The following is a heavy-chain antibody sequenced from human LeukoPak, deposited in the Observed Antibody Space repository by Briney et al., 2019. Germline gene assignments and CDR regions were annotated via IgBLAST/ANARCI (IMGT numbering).Heavy chain of an antibody. D-gene: IGHD6-13*01. Sequence: AGGSLRLSCAASGFTVSSNYMSWVRQAPGKGLEWVSVIYSGGSTYYAGSVKGRFTISRDNSKNTLYLQMNSLRAEDTAVYYCARDEAAAGLFDYWGQGTLVTVSS. CDR2: IYSGGST. CDR1: GFTVSSNY. J-gene: IGHJ4*02. V-gene: IGHV3-53*01. CDR3: ARDEAAAGLFDY.